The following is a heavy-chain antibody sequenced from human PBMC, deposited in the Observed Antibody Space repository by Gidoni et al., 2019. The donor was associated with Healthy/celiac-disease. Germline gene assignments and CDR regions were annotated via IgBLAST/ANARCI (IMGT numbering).Heavy chain of an antibody. V-gene: IGHV3-30*18. J-gene: IGHJ4*02. CDR3: AKDSANGTMIAEGVDY. Sequence: GRRVLYPARSQRLYCAASGFTFSSYGMHWVRQAPGKGLEWVAVISYDGSNKYYADSVKGRFTISRDNSKNTLYLQMNSLRAEDTAVYYCAKDSANGTMIAEGVDYWGQGTLVTVSS. CDR1: GFTFSSYG. D-gene: IGHD3-22*01. CDR2: ISYDGSNK.